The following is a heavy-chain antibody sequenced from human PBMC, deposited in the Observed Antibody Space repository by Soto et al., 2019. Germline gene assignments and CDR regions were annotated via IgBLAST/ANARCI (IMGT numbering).Heavy chain of an antibody. J-gene: IGHJ4*02. CDR1: GYSISSGYY. CDR2: IYHSGNT. CDR3: ARAEYYYDSSGYCFHFDY. V-gene: IGHV4-38-2*01. D-gene: IGHD3-22*01. Sequence: SETLSLTCAVSGYSISSGYYWGWIRQPPGKGLEWIGSIYHSGNTYYNPSLKSRVSISVDTSKNQFSLQPNSVIAADTAVFYCARAEYYYDSSGYCFHFDYWGQGALVTVSS.